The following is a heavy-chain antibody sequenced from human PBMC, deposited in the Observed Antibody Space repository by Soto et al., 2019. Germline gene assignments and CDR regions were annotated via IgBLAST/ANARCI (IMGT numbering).Heavy chain of an antibody. Sequence: QLMQSGADVRIPGASMRISCKTSGYSFISYGIHWVRQAPGLRPEWMGWINAGPGDTQYSQSFQGRVTITRDTSASTVYMEMRSLKIEDTSMYYCVTDYMGGRDYWGQGTSVTVSA. D-gene: IGHD4-4*01. CDR2: INAGPGDT. V-gene: IGHV1-3*01. J-gene: IGHJ4*02. CDR1: GYSFISYG. CDR3: VTDYMGGRDY.